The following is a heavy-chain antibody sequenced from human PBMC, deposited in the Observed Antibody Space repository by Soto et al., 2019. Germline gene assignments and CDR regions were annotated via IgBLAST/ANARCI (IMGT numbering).Heavy chain of an antibody. CDR3: ARLFYDFWSGPTAAPKYGMDV. CDR1: GYTFTSYW. J-gene: IGHJ6*02. Sequence: GESLKISCKVSGYTFTSYWIGWVRQMPGKGLEWMGVIYPGDSDTRYSPSFQGQVTISADKSISTAYLQWNSLKASDTAMYYCARLFYDFWSGPTAAPKYGMDVWGQGTTVTVSS. CDR2: IYPGDSDT. V-gene: IGHV5-51*01. D-gene: IGHD3-3*01.